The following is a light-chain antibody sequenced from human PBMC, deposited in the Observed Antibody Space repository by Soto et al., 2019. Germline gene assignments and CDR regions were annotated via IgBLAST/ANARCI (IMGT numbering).Light chain of an antibody. Sequence: QSALTQPASVSGSPGQSITTSCTGTSSDVGGYNYVSWYQQHPGKAPKLMIYDDDKRPSGIPDRFSGSKSGTSATLGITGFQTGDEADYYCGSWDSSLSAYVFATGTKLTVL. CDR1: SSDVGGYNY. CDR2: DDD. CDR3: GSWDSSLSAYV. V-gene: IGLV2-14*01. J-gene: IGLJ1*01.